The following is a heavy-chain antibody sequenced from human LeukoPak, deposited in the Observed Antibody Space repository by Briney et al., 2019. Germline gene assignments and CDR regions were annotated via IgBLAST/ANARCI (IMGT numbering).Heavy chain of an antibody. D-gene: IGHD3-10*01. V-gene: IGHV4-39*07. CDR1: GGSISSSSYY. CDR2: IYYSGGT. Sequence: PSETLSLTCTVSGGSISSSSYYWGWIRQPPGKGLEWIGSIYYSGGTYYNPSLKSRVTISVDTSKNQFSLKLSSVTAADTAVYYCARSTYYYGSGSYPTLDYWGQGTLVTVSS. CDR3: ARSTYYYGSGSYPTLDY. J-gene: IGHJ4*02.